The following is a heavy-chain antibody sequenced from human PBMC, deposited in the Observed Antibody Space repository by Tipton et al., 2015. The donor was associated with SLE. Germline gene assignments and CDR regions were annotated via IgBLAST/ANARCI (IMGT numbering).Heavy chain of an antibody. V-gene: IGHV3-21*01. J-gene: IGHJ5*02. CDR3: ALGLWFGELSDP. Sequence: GSLRLSCAASGFTFSRYRMHWVRPAPGKGLEWVSSISSSSSYIYYADSVKGRFTISRDNAKNSLYLQMNSLRAEDTAVYYCALGLWFGELSDPWGQGTLVTVSS. CDR2: ISSSSSYI. CDR1: GFTFSRYR. D-gene: IGHD3-10*01.